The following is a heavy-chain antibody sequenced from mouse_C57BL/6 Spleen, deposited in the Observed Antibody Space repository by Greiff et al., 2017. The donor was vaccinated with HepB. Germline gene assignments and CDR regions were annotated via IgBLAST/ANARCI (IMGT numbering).Heavy chain of an antibody. V-gene: IGHV1-78*01. J-gene: IGHJ1*03. Sequence: QVQLQQSDAELVKPGASVKISCKVSGYTFTDHTIHWMKQRPEQGLEWIGYIYPRAGSTKYNEKFKGKATLTADKSSSTAYMQLNSLTSEDSAVYFCARMEYYAYDGEYFDVWGTGTTVTVSS. CDR1: GYTFTDHT. CDR3: ARMEYYAYDGEYFDV. D-gene: IGHD2-2*01. CDR2: IYPRAGST.